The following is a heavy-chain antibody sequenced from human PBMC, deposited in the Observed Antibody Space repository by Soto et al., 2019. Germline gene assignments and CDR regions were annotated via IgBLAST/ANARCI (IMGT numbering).Heavy chain of an antibody. J-gene: IGHJ4*02. CDR1: GFTFSSYA. V-gene: IGHV3-23*01. D-gene: IGHD3-3*01. CDR2: ISGSGGST. CDR3: AKSEDLEWSSFDY. Sequence: EVQLLESGGGLVQPGGSLRLSCAASGFTFSSYAMSWVRQAPGKRLEWVSAISGSGGSTYYADSVKGRFTISRDNSKNTLYLQMNSLRAEDTAVYYCAKSEDLEWSSFDYWGQGTLVTVSS.